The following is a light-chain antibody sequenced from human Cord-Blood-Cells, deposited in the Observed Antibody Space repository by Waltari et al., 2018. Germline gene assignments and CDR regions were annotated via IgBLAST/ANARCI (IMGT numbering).Light chain of an antibody. CDR3: QQYYSTPRT. CDR2: WAS. J-gene: IGKJ1*01. V-gene: IGKV4-1*01. CDR1: QSVLYSSNNKNY. Sequence: DIVMTQSPDSLAVSLGERATINCKSSQSVLYSSNNKNYLAWYQQKPGQPPKLLIYWASTRESGVPDRFRGRGSGTDFTLTISSLQAEDVAVYYCQQYYSTPRTFGQGTKVEIK.